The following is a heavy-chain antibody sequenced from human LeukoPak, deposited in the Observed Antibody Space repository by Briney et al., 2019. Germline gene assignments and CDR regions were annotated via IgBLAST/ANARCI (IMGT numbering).Heavy chain of an antibody. CDR1: GFTFSSCW. CDR3: ARAPIDSNSWYHAFDI. D-gene: IGHD6-13*01. Sequence: GGSLRLSCAASGFTFSSCWMGWVRQAPGKGLEWVANIQQGGSHKYYVDSVKGRFTISRDNAKNSLYLQMNSLRAEDTAVYYCARAPIDSNSWYHAFDIWGQGTMVTVSS. CDR2: IQQGGSHK. J-gene: IGHJ3*02. V-gene: IGHV3-7*01.